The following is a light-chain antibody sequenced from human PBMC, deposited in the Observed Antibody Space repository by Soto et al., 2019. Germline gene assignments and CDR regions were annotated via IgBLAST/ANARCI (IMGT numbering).Light chain of an antibody. CDR1: QSISNH. Sequence: EIVMTQSPVTLSVSPGERATLSCRASQSISNHLAWYQQKPGQPPRLLIYGASTRATGIPARFSGSGCGTEFTLTISSLQSEDFAVYYCQQYNNWPPRTFGQGTKLEIK. CDR2: GAS. J-gene: IGKJ2*01. V-gene: IGKV3-15*01. CDR3: QQYNNWPPRT.